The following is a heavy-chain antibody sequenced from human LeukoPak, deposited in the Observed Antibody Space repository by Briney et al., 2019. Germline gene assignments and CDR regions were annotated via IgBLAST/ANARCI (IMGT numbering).Heavy chain of an antibody. J-gene: IGHJ5*02. CDR3: ARDDRVEGGENWFDP. V-gene: IGHV4-30-2*01. Sequence: PSETLSLTCAVSGGSISSGGYSWSWIRQPPGKGLEWIGYIYHSGSTYYNPSLKSRVTISVDRSKNQFSLKLSSVTAADTAVYYCARDDRVEGGENWFDPWGRGTLVIVSS. CDR2: IYHSGST. CDR1: GGSISSGGYS. D-gene: IGHD3-10*01.